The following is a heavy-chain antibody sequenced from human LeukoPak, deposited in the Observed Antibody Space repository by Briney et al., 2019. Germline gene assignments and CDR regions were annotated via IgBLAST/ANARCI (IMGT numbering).Heavy chain of an antibody. J-gene: IGHJ4*02. V-gene: IGHV3-23*01. CDR3: AKDFWSYSSSSGPFDY. CDR1: GFAFNSYW. Sequence: GGSLRLSCAASGFAFNSYWMSWVRQTPGKGLEWVSAISGGGDITYYADSVTGRFTISRDNSKDTLFLQMHSLRPGDAAVYYCAKDFWSYSSSSGPFDYWGQGTLVTVSS. D-gene: IGHD6-6*01. CDR2: ISGGGDIT.